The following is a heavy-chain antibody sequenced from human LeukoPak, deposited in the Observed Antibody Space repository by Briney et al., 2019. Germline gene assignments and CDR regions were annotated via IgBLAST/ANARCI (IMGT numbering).Heavy chain of an antibody. J-gene: IGHJ3*02. CDR1: GFTVSSNY. CDR3: ASPGGLWFGEFFDAFDI. V-gene: IGHV3-66*01. CDR2: IYSGGST. D-gene: IGHD3-10*01. Sequence: GGSLRLSCAASGFTVSSNYMSWVRQAPGKGLEWVSVIYSGGSTYYADSVKGRFTISRDNSKNTLYLQMNSLRAEDTAVYYCASPGGLWFGEFFDAFDIWGQGTMVTVSS.